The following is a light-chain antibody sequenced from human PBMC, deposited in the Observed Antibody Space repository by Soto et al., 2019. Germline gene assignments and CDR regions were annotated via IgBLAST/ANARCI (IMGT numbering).Light chain of an antibody. Sequence: TQMTQSPSTLSASVGDRVNLTCRASQNINNWLAWYQQKPGKAPKVLIYDASSLESGVPSRFSGSGSGTEFTLTISSLQPDDFATYYCQQYDSNFGPGTKVDIQ. J-gene: IGKJ3*01. V-gene: IGKV1-5*01. CDR1: QNINNW. CDR3: QQYDSN. CDR2: DAS.